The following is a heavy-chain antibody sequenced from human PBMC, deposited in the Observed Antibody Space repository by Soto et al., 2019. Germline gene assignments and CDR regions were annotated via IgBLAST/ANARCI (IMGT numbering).Heavy chain of an antibody. CDR2: IYSGGST. V-gene: IGHV3-53*01. J-gene: IGHJ6*02. CDR3: VHSGDYGMDA. Sequence: PGGSLRLSCEGSEFTVSSNYMSWVRQAPGKGLEWVSVIYSGGSTYYADAVKGRFTISRDNSKSTLYLQMNSLRADDTAVYYCVHSGDYGMDAWGQGTTVTVSS. CDR1: EFTVSSNY.